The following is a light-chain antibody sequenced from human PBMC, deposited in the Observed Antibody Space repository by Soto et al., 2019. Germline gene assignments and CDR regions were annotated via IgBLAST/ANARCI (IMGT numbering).Light chain of an antibody. CDR1: NSDVGGHNY. J-gene: IGLJ1*01. CDR3: SSYAGSSNV. V-gene: IGLV2-14*01. Sequence: QSVLTQPASVSGSPGQSITISCTGTNSDVGGHNYVSWYQQHPGKAPKNMIYEVNNGPSGVSDRFSGSKSGNTASLTISGLQAEDEADYYCSSYAGSSNVFGTGTKVTVL. CDR2: EVN.